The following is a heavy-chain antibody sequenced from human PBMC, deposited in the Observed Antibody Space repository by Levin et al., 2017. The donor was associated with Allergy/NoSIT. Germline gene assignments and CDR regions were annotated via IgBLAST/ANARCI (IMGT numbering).Heavy chain of an antibody. V-gene: IGHV3-11*01. CDR1: GFRFSNFF. CDR3: TSVRAGAGRVYYDL. Sequence: PGGSLRLSCAASGFRFSNFFMTWVRQAPGKGLEWLSFITTSGSTIYYADSVRGRFTISRDNSNNSPYLQMNSLNFGDTAVYYCTSVRAGAGRVYYDLWGQGTLVTVSS. CDR2: ITTSGSTI. D-gene: IGHD1-1*01. J-gene: IGHJ4*02.